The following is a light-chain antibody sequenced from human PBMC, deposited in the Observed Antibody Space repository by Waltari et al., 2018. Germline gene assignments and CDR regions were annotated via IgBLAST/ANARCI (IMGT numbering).Light chain of an antibody. Sequence: IQMTQSPSSLSASVGDRVTITCRASQSISRFLNWYQQIPGKAPKLLIYVASNLQSGVPSRFSGSGSGTDFSLTISSLQPEDFATYYCQQSYITTYTFGQGTKLEIK. CDR3: QQSYITTYT. CDR2: VAS. CDR1: QSISRF. J-gene: IGKJ2*01. V-gene: IGKV1-39*01.